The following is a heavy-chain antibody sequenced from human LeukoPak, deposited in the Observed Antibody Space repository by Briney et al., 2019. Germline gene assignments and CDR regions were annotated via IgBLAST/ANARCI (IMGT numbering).Heavy chain of an antibody. CDR2: IDAGGST. D-gene: IGHD4-17*01. Sequence: SQTLSLTCTVSGGSISSGGSIGSFYWSWIRQPAGKGLEWIGRIDAGGSTNYNPSLRGRVTISVDTSKNQFSLKLSSVTAADTAVYYCYVDYGDYGFDYWGQGTLVTVSS. CDR1: GGSISSGGSIGSFY. J-gene: IGHJ4*02. V-gene: IGHV4-61*02. CDR3: YVDYGDYGFDY.